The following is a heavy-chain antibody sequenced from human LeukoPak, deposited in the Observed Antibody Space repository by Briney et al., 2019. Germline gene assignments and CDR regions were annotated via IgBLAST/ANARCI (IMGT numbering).Heavy chain of an antibody. CDR3: ARGEAAMVPFDY. CDR1: GGSISSYY. J-gene: IGHJ4*02. Sequence: SETLSLTCSVSGGSISSYYWSWIRQPPGKGLEWIGYIYYSGSTNYNPSLKSRVTISVDTSKNQFSLKLSSVTAADTAVYYCARGEAAMVPFDYWGQGTLVTVSS. D-gene: IGHD5-18*01. CDR2: IYYSGST. V-gene: IGHV4-59*01.